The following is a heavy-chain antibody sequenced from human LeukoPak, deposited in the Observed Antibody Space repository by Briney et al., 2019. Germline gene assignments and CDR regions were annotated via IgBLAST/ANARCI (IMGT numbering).Heavy chain of an antibody. V-gene: IGHV6-1*01. J-gene: IGHJ4*02. Sequence: SQTLSLTYAISGDTVSSNRAAWNWLRQSPSIGLEWLGRTYYRSKWSNDYALSVRSRITINPDTSKNQFSLQLKFVTPEDTAVYYCARLVGDQVVYWGQGTLVTVSS. CDR3: ARLVGDQVVY. CDR1: GDTVSSNRAA. D-gene: IGHD2-2*01. CDR2: TYYRSKWSN.